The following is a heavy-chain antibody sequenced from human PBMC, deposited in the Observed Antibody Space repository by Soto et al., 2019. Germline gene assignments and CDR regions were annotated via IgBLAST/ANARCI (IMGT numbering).Heavy chain of an antibody. CDR3: AREPDYGGNSPPWYFDL. V-gene: IGHV1-46*01. CDR1: GYTFTSYY. Sequence: WASVKVSCKASGYTFTSYYMHWVRQAPGQGLEWMGIINPSGGSTSYAQKFQGRVTMTRDTSTSTVYMELSSLRSEDTAVYYCAREPDYGGNSPPWYFDLWGRGTLVTVSS. D-gene: IGHD4-17*01. CDR2: INPSGGST. J-gene: IGHJ2*01.